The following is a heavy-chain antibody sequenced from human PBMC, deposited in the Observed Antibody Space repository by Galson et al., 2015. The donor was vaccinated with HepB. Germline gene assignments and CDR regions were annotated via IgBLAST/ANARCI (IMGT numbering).Heavy chain of an antibody. CDR1: GVTFSRSG. CDR2: ISTGSSTD. V-gene: IGHV3-48*02. D-gene: IGHD3-10*01. J-gene: IGHJ4*02. CDR3: ARSLGRRGVDPQPYYFDY. Sequence: ALRLSCGACGVTFSRSGKSWCRQGRGQGVEWVAYISTGSSTDYYADSVKGRLTISRDNAKSSLYLQLNSLRDEDTAVYYCARSLGRRGVDPQPYYFDYWGQGTLVTVS.